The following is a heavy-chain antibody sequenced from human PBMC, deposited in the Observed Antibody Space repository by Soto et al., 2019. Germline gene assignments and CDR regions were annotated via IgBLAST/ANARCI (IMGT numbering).Heavy chain of an antibody. CDR1: GGSISSGDYS. CDR2: IYNSGFT. D-gene: IGHD3-3*01. Sequence: PSETLSLTCTVSGGSISSGDYSWSWVRQSPGKGLEWIGHIYNSGFTYYNPSLKSRVVISIDTSRNQFSLRLNSLTAADRAVYFCARGVTVFGLVSRFWFDPWGQGTVVTVSS. V-gene: IGHV4-30-4*01. J-gene: IGHJ5*02. CDR3: ARGVTVFGLVSRFWFDP.